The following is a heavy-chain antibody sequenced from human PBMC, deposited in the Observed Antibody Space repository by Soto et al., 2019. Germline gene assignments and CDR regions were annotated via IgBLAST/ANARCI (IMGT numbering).Heavy chain of an antibody. CDR1: GGSISSYY. CDR2: IYYSGST. Sequence: QVQLQESGPGLVKPSETLSLTCTVSGGSISSYYWSWIRQPPGKGLEWIGYIYYSGSTHYNPSLKGRVTTSVDTSTNQFSLQLSSVTAADTAVYYCASDLSCYGMDVWGQETTVTVSS. J-gene: IGHJ6*02. CDR3: ASDLSCYGMDV. V-gene: IGHV4-59*08. D-gene: IGHD3-16*02.